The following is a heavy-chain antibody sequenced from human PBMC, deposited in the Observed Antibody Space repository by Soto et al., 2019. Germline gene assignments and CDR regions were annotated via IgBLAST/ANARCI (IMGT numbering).Heavy chain of an antibody. D-gene: IGHD1-1*01. Sequence: VQLVQSGAEVKKPGSSVKLSCKASGGTFSSYAISWVRQAPGQGLEWMGGIIPIFGTANYAQKFQGRVTITADESTRKAYKKLRSLRSEDTAVYYCASNLGTSQNLVSLEDYYYEYGMDVWGQGTTVTVSS. CDR1: GGTFSSYA. V-gene: IGHV1-69*01. CDR3: ASNLGTSQNLVSLEDYYYEYGMDV. J-gene: IGHJ6*02. CDR2: IIPIFGTA.